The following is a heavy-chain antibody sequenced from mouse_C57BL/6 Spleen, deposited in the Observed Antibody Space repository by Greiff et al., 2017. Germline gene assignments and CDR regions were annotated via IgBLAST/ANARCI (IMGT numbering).Heavy chain of an antibody. CDR2: IWSGGST. V-gene: IGHV2-4*01. D-gene: IGHD1-1*01. J-gene: IGHJ3*01. CDR1: GFSLTSYG. Sequence: QVQLKESGPGLVQPSQSLSITCTVSGFSLTSYGVHWFRQPPGKGLEWLGVIWSGGSTDYNAAFISRLSISKDNSKSQVFFKMNSLQADDTAIYYCASQSLITTVVAPAYWGQGTLVTVSA. CDR3: ASQSLITTVVAPAY.